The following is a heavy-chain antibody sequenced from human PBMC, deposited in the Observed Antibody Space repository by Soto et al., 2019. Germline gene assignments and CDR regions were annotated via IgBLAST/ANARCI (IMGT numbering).Heavy chain of an antibody. D-gene: IGHD3-22*01. J-gene: IGHJ6*02. CDR2: IYYSGST. CDR3: ARDRYYYDSSGPASSGMDV. CDR1: GGSISSGGYY. Sequence: SETLSLTCTVSGGSISSGGYYWSWIRQHPGKGLEWIGYIYYSGSTYYNPSLKSRVTISVDTSKNQFSLKLSSVTAADTAVYYCARDRYYYDSSGPASSGMDVWGQGTTVTVSS. V-gene: IGHV4-31*03.